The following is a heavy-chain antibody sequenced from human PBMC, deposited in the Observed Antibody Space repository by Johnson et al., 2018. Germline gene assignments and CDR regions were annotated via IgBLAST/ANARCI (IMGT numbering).Heavy chain of an antibody. Sequence: QVQLQQWGAGLLKPSETLSLTCAVYGGSFSGYYWSWIRQPPGKGLEWIGEINHSGSTNYIPSLKSRVIMSVDTSKNQFSLKLCSVTAADTAMYYCARVSSGWPYDNSGYSYGAFDIWGQGTMVTVSS. J-gene: IGHJ3*02. CDR3: ARVSSGWPYDNSGYSYGAFDI. D-gene: IGHD3-22*01. CDR1: GGSFSGYY. V-gene: IGHV4-34*01. CDR2: INHSGST.